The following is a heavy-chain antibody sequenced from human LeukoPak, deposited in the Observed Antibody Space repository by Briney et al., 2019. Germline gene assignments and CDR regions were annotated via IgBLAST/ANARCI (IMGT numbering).Heavy chain of an antibody. D-gene: IGHD3-16*01. CDR3: AKDLGGGGGSVFHY. CDR2: VSGSGDNT. J-gene: IGHJ4*02. Sequence: PGGSLRLSCAVSGLTFNNYAMSWVRQAPGKGLEWVSAVSGSGDNTYYADSVKGRFTISRDNSKNTLYLQMNSLRAEDTAVYYCAKDLGGGGGSVFHYWGQGTLVTVSS. CDR1: GLTFNNYA. V-gene: IGHV3-23*01.